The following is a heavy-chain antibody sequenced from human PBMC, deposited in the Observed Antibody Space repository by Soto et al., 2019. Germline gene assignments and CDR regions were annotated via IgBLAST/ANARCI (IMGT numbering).Heavy chain of an antibody. V-gene: IGHV4-59*01. CDR2: MYNSGTI. J-gene: IGHJ3*02. CDR3: ARLTSRRTRCLKLNGFDI. D-gene: IGHD1-1*01. Sequence: PGKGMEWIGYMYNSGTINSNPSLKSRVTMLIDRSTNQFSLRLTSVTAADTAVYYFARLTSRRTRCLKLNGFDIWGRGTMVT.